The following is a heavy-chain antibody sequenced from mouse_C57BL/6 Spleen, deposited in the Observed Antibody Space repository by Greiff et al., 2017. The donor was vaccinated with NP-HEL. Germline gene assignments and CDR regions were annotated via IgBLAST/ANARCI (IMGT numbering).Heavy chain of an antibody. Sequence: QVQLQQSGPELVKPGASVKISCKASGYAFSSSWMNWVKQRPGKGLERIGRIYPGDGDTNYNGKFKGKATLTADKSSSTAYMQLSSLTSEDSAVYFCARRMPDGYYEAYWGQGTLVTVSA. D-gene: IGHD2-3*01. CDR3: ARRMPDGYYEAY. CDR1: GYAFSSSW. CDR2: IYPGDGDT. V-gene: IGHV1-82*01. J-gene: IGHJ3*01.